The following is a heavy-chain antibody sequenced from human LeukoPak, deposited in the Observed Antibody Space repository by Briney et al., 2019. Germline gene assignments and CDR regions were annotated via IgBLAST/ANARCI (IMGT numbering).Heavy chain of an antibody. V-gene: IGHV3-23*01. Sequence: GGSLRLSCAASGFTFSSYAMSWVRQAPGKGLEWVSAISGSGGYTYYADSVKGRFTISRDNSKNTLYLQMNSLRAEDTAVYYCARVSPLYYGSGSLDYWGQGTLVTVSS. D-gene: IGHD3-10*01. J-gene: IGHJ4*02. CDR1: GFTFSSYA. CDR3: ARVSPLYYGSGSLDY. CDR2: ISGSGGYT.